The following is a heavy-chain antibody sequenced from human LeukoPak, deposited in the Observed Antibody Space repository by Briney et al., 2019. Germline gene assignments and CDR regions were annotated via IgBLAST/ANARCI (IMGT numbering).Heavy chain of an antibody. D-gene: IGHD2-15*01. J-gene: IGHJ5*02. CDR1: GGSISSYY. V-gene: IGHV4-59*01. CDR2: IYYSGST. CDR3: ARSGVVVGRPMDNWLDP. Sequence: SETLSLTCTVSGGSISSYYWSWIRQPPGKGLEWIGYIYYSGSTNYNPSLKSRVTISVDTSKNQFSLKLSSVTAADTAAYYCARSGVVVGRPMDNWLDPWGQGTLVTVSS.